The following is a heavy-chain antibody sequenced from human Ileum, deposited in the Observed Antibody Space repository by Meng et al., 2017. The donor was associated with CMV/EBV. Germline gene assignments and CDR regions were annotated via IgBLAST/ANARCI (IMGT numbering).Heavy chain of an antibody. V-gene: IGHV3-74*01. D-gene: IGHD7-27*01. Sequence: EASFVESGVCLTQPGGSLRFSWTVSGFTFSNYWMQWVRPGPGKGLVWVSRIKSDGTGITYVDSVTGRFTISRDNAKNTLYLQMTNLRVDDTAVYYCTRDYWGIPDYWGQGTLVTVSS. CDR3: TRDYWGIPDY. J-gene: IGHJ4*02. CDR1: GFTFSNYW. CDR2: IKSDGTGI.